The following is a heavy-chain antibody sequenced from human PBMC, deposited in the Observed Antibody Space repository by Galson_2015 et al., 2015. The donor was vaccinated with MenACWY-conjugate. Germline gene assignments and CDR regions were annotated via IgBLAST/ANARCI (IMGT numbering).Heavy chain of an antibody. Sequence: SVKVSCKVSGGTFTTYALSWVRQAPGQGLEWMGGIVPMFGSTNFAQKFQARVRITADKSSDTAYMELSSLTSDDTAVYHCARGQRGLDFENSLYYLMDVWGQGTTVTVSS. CDR1: GGTFTTYA. CDR2: IVPMFGST. CDR3: ARGQRGLDFENSLYYLMDV. J-gene: IGHJ6*02. V-gene: IGHV1-69*06. D-gene: IGHD3-22*01.